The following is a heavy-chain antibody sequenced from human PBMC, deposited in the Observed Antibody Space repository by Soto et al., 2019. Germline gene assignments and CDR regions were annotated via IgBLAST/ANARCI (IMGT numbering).Heavy chain of an antibody. CDR1: GFSFSTSI. CDR3: ARGIASTSLVSFDV. V-gene: IGHV3-21*02. CDR2: ISSTSTNI. Sequence: EVLLVESGGGLVKPGGSLRLSCVASGFSFSTSIMHWVRQAPGKGLEWIATISSTSTNIYYAGSVKGRFSISRDNPKNSLFLQMNSLRAEDMAVYYGARGIASTSLVSFDVWGQGTMVTVS. D-gene: IGHD1-1*01. J-gene: IGHJ3*01.